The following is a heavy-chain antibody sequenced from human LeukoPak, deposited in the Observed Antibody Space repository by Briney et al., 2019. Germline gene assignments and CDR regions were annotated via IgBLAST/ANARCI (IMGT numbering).Heavy chain of an antibody. CDR2: IYPRDGST. V-gene: IGHV1-46*01. J-gene: IGHJ4*02. Sequence: GASVKVSCKASGYTFTSNYIHWVRQAPGQGLEWMGMIYPRDGSTSYAQKFQGRVTITADESTSTAYMELSSLRSEDTAVYYCAATYDILTGYNNVPYYFDYWGQGTLVTVSS. CDR3: AATYDILTGYNNVPYYFDY. CDR1: GYTFTSNY. D-gene: IGHD3-9*01.